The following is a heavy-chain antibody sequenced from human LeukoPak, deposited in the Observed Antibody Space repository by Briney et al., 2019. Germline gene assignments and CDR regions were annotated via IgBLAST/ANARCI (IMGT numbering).Heavy chain of an antibody. CDR3: TRALTYYDILTGYSGFDFDY. Sequence: GGSLRLSCTASGFTFGDYAMSWVRQAPGKGLEWVGFIRSKAYGGTTEYAASVKGRFTISRDDSKSIAYLQMNSLKTEDTAVYYCTRALTYYDILTGYSGFDFDYWGQGTLVTVSS. D-gene: IGHD3-9*01. J-gene: IGHJ4*02. V-gene: IGHV3-49*04. CDR1: GFTFGDYA. CDR2: IRSKAYGGTT.